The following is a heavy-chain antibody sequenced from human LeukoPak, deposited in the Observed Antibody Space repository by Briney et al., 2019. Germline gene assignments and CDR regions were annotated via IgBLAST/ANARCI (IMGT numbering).Heavy chain of an antibody. V-gene: IGHV4-34*01. CDR3: ARTPNSYGYFDY. D-gene: IGHD5-18*01. J-gene: IGHJ4*02. Sequence: SETLSLTCAVYGGSFSGYYWSWIRQPPGKGLEWIGEINHSGSTNYNPSLKSRVTISVDTSKNQFSLKLSSGTAADTAVYYCARTPNSYGYFDYWGQGTLVTVSS. CDR2: INHSGST. CDR1: GGSFSGYY.